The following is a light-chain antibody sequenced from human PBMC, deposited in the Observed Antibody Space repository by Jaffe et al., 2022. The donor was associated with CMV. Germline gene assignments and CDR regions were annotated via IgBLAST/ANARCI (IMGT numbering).Light chain of an antibody. J-gene: IGKJ4*01. V-gene: IGKV3-15*01. Sequence: EVVMTQSPATLSVSPGEGATLSCRASQSVRSDLAWYQQRPGQAPRLLIYGASTRATGIPGRFSGSGSGTDFTLTISSLQSEDFAVYYCQQYNKWPPLTFGGGTKVEIK. CDR3: QQYNKWPPLT. CDR2: GAS. CDR1: QSVRSD.